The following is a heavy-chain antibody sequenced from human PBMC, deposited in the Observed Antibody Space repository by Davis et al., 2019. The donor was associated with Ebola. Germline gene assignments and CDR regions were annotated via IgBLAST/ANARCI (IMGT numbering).Heavy chain of an antibody. CDR3: AKDNRNIWSEV. D-gene: IGHD2/OR15-2a*01. Sequence: HTGGSLRLSCAASGFTFSSYWMHWVRQAPGKGLVWVSCINRDGSTTTYADSVKGRFPISRDNSKNTLYLQMNGLRVEDTAIYYCAKDNRNIWSEVWGQGTMVTVSS. J-gene: IGHJ3*01. V-gene: IGHV3-74*03. CDR2: INRDGSTT. CDR1: GFTFSSYW.